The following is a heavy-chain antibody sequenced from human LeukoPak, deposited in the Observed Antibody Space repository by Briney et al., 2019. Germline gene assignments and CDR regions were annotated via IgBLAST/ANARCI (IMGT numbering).Heavy chain of an antibody. V-gene: IGHV4-39*01. Sequence: KPSETLSLTCTVSGGSISSSSYYWGWIRQPPGQGLEWIESIYYSGSTYYNPSLKSRVTICVDTSKNQLSLKLSSVTAADTAVYYCARHVLSSLLWFGELSETGFDPWGQGTLVTVSS. D-gene: IGHD3-10*01. CDR1: GGSISSSSYY. J-gene: IGHJ5*02. CDR2: IYYSGST. CDR3: ARHVLSSLLWFGELSETGFDP.